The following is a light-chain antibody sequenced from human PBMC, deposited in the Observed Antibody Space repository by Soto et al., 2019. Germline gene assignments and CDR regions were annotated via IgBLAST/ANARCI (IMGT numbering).Light chain of an antibody. CDR2: DVS. CDR1: SSDVGGYNY. Sequence: QSALTQPASVSGSPGQSITISCTGTSSDVGGYNYVSWYQQHPGKAPKLMIYDVSNRPSGVSNRFSGYKSGNTASLTISGRQAEDEADYYCSSYTSSSTVVFGGGTKLNVL. V-gene: IGLV2-14*01. J-gene: IGLJ2*01. CDR3: SSYTSSSTVV.